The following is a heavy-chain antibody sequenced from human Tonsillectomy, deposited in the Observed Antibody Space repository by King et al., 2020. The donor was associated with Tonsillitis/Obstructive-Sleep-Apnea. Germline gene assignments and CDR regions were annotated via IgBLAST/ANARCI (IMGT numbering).Heavy chain of an antibody. Sequence: VQLVESGGGVVQPERSLRLSCAASRFTFSNYVMHWVRQAPGKGLEWVAVISYDGSNKYYADSVKGRFTISRDNSKNTLYLQMNSLSAEDTAVYYCARGDDFWSGYSRYYMDVWGKGTTVTVSS. CDR1: RFTFSNYV. CDR2: ISYDGSNK. CDR3: ARGDDFWSGYSRYYMDV. J-gene: IGHJ6*03. V-gene: IGHV3-30*03. D-gene: IGHD3-3*01.